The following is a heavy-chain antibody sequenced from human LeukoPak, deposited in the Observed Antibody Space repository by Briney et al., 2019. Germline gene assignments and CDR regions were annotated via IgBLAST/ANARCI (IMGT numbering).Heavy chain of an antibody. CDR2: LNPNSGGT. Sequence: ASVKVSCKASGYTLRDYYIYWVRQAPGQGLEWLGWLNPNSGGTNYAQKFQGRVTMTRDTSISTAYMELSRLRSDDTAVYYCARVEGIDYWGQGTLVTVSS. J-gene: IGHJ4*02. CDR3: ARVEGIDY. V-gene: IGHV1-2*02. D-gene: IGHD1-1*01. CDR1: GYTLRDYY.